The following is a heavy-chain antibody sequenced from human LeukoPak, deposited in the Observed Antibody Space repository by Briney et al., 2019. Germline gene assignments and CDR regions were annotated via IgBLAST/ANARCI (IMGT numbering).Heavy chain of an antibody. CDR1: GDSLSGRPDD. D-gene: IGHD5-24*01. Sequence: PETLSLTCTVSGDSLSGRPDDWGWGRDPPGRGLECVGSISSSGSTYYNASLQSRVTISVDASNNQFSLKLGSVTAADTAVYYCARHLSQRDGTKRGFDYWGQGTLVTVSS. J-gene: IGHJ4*02. CDR3: ARHLSQRDGTKRGFDY. CDR2: ISSSGST. V-gene: IGHV4-39*01.